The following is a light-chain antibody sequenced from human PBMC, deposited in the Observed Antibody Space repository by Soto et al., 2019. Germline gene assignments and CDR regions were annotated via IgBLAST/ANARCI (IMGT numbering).Light chain of an antibody. Sequence: DIQMTQSSSSVSASVGGRVTITCRAGQGFSSWLGWYQQKTGKAPKLLIYAASSLQSGVPSRFSGSGSGTDFTLTISSLQPEDFAPYYCQQANSFPLTFGGGTKVEIK. CDR3: QQANSFPLT. J-gene: IGKJ4*01. V-gene: IGKV1D-12*01. CDR2: AAS. CDR1: QGFSSW.